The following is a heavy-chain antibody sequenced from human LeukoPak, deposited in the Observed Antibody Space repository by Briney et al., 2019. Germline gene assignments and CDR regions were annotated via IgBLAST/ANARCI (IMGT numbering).Heavy chain of an antibody. J-gene: IGHJ4*02. Sequence: SKTLSLTCAVYGGSFSGYYWSWIRQPPGKGLEWIGEINHSENTNYNPSLKSRVTISVDTSKNQFSLKLSSVTAADTAVYYCARGIPPTVAVAGYDYWGQGTLVTVSS. CDR1: GGSFSGYY. CDR2: INHSENT. D-gene: IGHD6-19*01. V-gene: IGHV4-34*01. CDR3: ARGIPPTVAVAGYDY.